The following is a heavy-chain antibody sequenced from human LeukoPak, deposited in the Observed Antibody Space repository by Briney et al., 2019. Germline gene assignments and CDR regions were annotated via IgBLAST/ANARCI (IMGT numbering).Heavy chain of an antibody. J-gene: IGHJ4*02. CDR1: GFIFSSYG. CDR3: ARGLFNYDSSGLNY. D-gene: IGHD3-22*01. Sequence: GGSLRPSCAASGFIFSSYGMYWVRQAPGKGLEWVTNIWSDGSNKYYADSVKGRFTISRDNSKNTLYLQVNSLRAEDTAVYYCARGLFNYDSSGLNYWGQGTLVTVSS. V-gene: IGHV3-33*01. CDR2: IWSDGSNK.